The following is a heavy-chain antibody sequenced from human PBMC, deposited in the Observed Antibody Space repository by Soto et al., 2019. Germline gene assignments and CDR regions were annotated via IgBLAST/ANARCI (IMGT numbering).Heavy chain of an antibody. CDR3: ARRPKGWLQLRVVGDAFDI. CDR2: IYHSGST. Sequence: PSETLSLTCAVSGGSISSSNWWSWVRQPPGKGLEWIGEIYHSGSTNYNPSLKSRVTISVDKSKNQFSLKLSSVTAADTAVYYCARRPKGWLQLRVVGDAFDIWGQGTMVTVSS. J-gene: IGHJ3*02. CDR1: GGSISSSNW. D-gene: IGHD5-12*01. V-gene: IGHV4-4*02.